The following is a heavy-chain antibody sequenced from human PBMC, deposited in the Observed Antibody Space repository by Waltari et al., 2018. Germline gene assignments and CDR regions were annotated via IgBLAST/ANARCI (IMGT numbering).Heavy chain of an antibody. D-gene: IGHD3-10*01. CDR2: IYYSGST. J-gene: IGHJ4*02. CDR3: ATSLYYYGSGSYFDY. Sequence: GWIRQPAGKGLEWIGNIYYSGSTYYNPSLKSRVTISVDTSKNQFALKLRSVTAADTAVYYCATSLYYYGSGSYFDYWGQGPLVTVSS. V-gene: IGHV4-39*01.